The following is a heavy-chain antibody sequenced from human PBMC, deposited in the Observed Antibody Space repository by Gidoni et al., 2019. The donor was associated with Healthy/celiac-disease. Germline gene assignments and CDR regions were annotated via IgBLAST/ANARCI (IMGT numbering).Heavy chain of an antibody. CDR2: ISGSGGST. Sequence: EVQLLESGGGLVQPGGSLRLSCAASGFTFSSYAMSWVRQAPGKGLEWVSAISGSGGSTYYADSVKGRFTISRDNSKNTLYLQMNSLRAEDTAVYYCAKDGGTMIVVVITSFQHWGQGTLVTVSS. D-gene: IGHD3-22*01. J-gene: IGHJ1*01. CDR3: AKDGGTMIVVVITSFQH. CDR1: GFTFSSYA. V-gene: IGHV3-23*01.